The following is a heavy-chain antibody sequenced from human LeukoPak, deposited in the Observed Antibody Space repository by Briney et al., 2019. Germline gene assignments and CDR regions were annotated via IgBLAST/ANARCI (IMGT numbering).Heavy chain of an antibody. CDR1: RFTFSKYW. CDR3: ARGPSPLGMR. Sequence: GGSLRLSCATSRFTFSKYWMHWVRQAPGKGLLWVAGINSDGGSTVYADSVKGRFTISRDNANDTLYLQMNSLRADDTAIYFCARGPSPLGMRWGQGTLVTVSS. D-gene: IGHD3-9*01. J-gene: IGHJ4*02. CDR2: INSDGGST. V-gene: IGHV3-74*01.